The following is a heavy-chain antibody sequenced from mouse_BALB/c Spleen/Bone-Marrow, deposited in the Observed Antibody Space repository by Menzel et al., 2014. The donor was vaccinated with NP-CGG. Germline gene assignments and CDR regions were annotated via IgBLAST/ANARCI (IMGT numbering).Heavy chain of an antibody. D-gene: IGHD2-14*01. Sequence: EVYLVESGGGLVQPGGSRKLSCAASGFTFSSFGMHWVRQSPEKGLEWVAYISSGSSTIYYADAVKGRFTISRDNPKNTLFLEMTSLRSEDTAKYYCARRYRYDYFDYWGQGTTLTVSS. CDR3: ARRYRYDYFDY. V-gene: IGHV5-17*02. CDR2: ISSGSSTI. CDR1: GFTFSSFG. J-gene: IGHJ2*01.